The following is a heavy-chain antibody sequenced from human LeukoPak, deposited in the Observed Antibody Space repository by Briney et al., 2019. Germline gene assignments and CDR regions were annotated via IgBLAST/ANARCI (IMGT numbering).Heavy chain of an antibody. D-gene: IGHD3-16*01. CDR1: GYTFTSYD. V-gene: IGHV1-8*03. Sequence: ASVKVSCKASGYTFTSYDINWVRQAPGQGLEWMGWMNPNSGNTSYAQKFQGRVTITRNTSISTAYMELSSLRSEDTAVYYCARGSALGNWCGPGGQGTLVSVSS. CDR2: MNPNSGNT. CDR3: ARGSALGNWCGP. J-gene: IGHJ5*02.